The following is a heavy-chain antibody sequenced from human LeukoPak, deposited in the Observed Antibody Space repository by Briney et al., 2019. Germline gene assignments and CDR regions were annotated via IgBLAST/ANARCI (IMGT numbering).Heavy chain of an antibody. CDR2: IIPIFDTT. CDR3: ARGGDAGVWYYYCDF. D-gene: IGHD6-19*01. V-gene: IGHV1-69*13. Sequence: GASVKVSCKASGYTFTGYYMHWVRQAPGHGLEWMGGIIPIFDTTNYAQKFQGRVTITADESTTTAYMELSSLRSEDTAMYYCARGGDAGVWYYYCDFWGQGTQVAVSS. CDR1: GYTFTGYY. J-gene: IGHJ4*02.